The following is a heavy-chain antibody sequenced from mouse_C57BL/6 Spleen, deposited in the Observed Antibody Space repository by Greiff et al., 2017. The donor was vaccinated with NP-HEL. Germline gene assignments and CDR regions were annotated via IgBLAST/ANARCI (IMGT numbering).Heavy chain of an antibody. CDR2: INPNNGGT. D-gene: IGHD1-1*01. CDR3: ARGDGSSSYYAMDY. CDR1: GYTFTDYN. V-gene: IGHV1-18*01. Sequence: SGPELVKPGASVKIPCKASGYTFTDYNMDWVKQSHGKSLEWIGDINPNNGGTIYNQKFKGKATLTVDKSSSTAYMELRSLTSEDTAVYYCARGDGSSSYYAMDYWGQGTSVTVSS. J-gene: IGHJ4*01.